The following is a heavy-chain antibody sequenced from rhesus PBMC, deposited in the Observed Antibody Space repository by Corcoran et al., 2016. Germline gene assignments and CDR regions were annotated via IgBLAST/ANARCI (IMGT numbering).Heavy chain of an antibody. Sequence: QVQLQESGPGLVKPSETLSLTCAVSGGSISSTFWSWIRQALGKGLEWIGRIYGSGESTDYNPSLKSRVTMSTDTSKNQCSLKLSSVTAADTAVYYCAREGGSGWYYSPSHYYFDYGGQGVLVTVSS. V-gene: IGHV4-160*01. J-gene: IGHJ4*01. D-gene: IGHD6-31*01. CDR1: GGSISSTF. CDR3: AREGGSGWYYSPSHYYFDY. CDR2: IYGSGEST.